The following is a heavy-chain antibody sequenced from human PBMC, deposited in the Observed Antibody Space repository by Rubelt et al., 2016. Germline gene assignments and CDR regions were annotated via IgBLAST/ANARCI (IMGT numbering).Heavy chain of an antibody. CDR2: IYWNDHE. CDR3: AHRQEYRRPRPDWFDP. Sequence: QITLRESGPTLVKPTQTLTLTCTFSGFSLSTGGVGVGWIRQPPGKALEWLALIYWNDHERYNPSLKSRLALTKDTSKNQVVLKMNNMDPWDTATYYCAHRQEYRRPRPDWFDPWGQGTLVTVSS. J-gene: IGHJ5*02. CDR1: GFSLSTGGVG. V-gene: IGHV2-5*01. D-gene: IGHD5-18*01.